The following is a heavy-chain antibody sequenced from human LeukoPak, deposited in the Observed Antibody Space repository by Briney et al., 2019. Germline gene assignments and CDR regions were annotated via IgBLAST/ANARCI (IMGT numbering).Heavy chain of an antibody. Sequence: GGSLRLSCAASGFTIDGYTLSWVRQAPGKGLEWVASITSGSNFVDYGDSVKGRFTISRDNAQNSLYVQMNSLRAEDTAVYYCATQPELPGWFDSWGQGTLVTVSP. CDR2: ITSGSNFV. V-gene: IGHV3-21*01. D-gene: IGHD1-14*01. J-gene: IGHJ5*01. CDR1: GFTIDGYT. CDR3: ATQPELPGWFDS.